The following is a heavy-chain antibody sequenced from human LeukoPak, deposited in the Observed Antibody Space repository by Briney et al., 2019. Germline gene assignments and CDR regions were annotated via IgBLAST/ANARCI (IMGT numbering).Heavy chain of an antibody. CDR2: IYHIGTT. Sequence: PSETLSLTCAVSGYSISRGYYWGWIRQSPGKGLEWIGSIYHIGTTYYNPSLQSRVTISLDSSRNQFSLKLKSLTAADTAVYYCAGVQNEDYYDSSGYSPFDYWGQGTLVTVSS. J-gene: IGHJ4*02. CDR1: GYSISRGYY. CDR3: AGVQNEDYYDSSGYSPFDY. D-gene: IGHD3-22*01. V-gene: IGHV4-38-2*01.